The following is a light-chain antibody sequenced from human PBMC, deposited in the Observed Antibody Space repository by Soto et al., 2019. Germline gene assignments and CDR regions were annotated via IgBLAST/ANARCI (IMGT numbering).Light chain of an antibody. J-gene: IGLJ2*01. Sequence: QSALTQPASASGSPGQSITISCIGTSSDIGAYNFVSWYQQHPGKAPKLMLYDVNIRPSGVSNRFSGSKSGNTASLTISGLQAEDEADYYCTSWTTSTTMIFGGGTKLTVL. CDR2: DVN. V-gene: IGLV2-14*03. CDR3: TSWTTSTTMI. CDR1: SSDIGAYNF.